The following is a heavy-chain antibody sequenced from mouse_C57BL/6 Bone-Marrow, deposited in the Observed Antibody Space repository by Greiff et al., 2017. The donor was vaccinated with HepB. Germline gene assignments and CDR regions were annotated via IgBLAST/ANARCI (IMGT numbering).Heavy chain of an antibody. Sequence: EVNVVESGGGLVKPGGSLKLSCAASGFTFSSYAMSWVRQTPEKRLEWVATISDGGSYTYYPDNVKGRFTISRDNAKNNLYLQMSHLKSEDTAMYYCARDNYGRVFYWYFDVWGTGTTVTVSS. CDR2: ISDGGSYT. V-gene: IGHV5-4*01. D-gene: IGHD1-1*01. CDR3: ARDNYGRVFYWYFDV. J-gene: IGHJ1*03. CDR1: GFTFSSYA.